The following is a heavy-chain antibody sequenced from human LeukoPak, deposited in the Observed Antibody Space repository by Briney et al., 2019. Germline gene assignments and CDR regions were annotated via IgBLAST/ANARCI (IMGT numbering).Heavy chain of an antibody. CDR3: ARHVGYGNNWFDP. J-gene: IGHJ5*02. Sequence: PSETLSLTCTVSGGSISRSYWTWIRQPPGKGLEWIGYIYYSGSTNYNPSLKSRVTISVDTSKNQFSLKLRSVTAADTAAYYCARHVGYGNNWFDPWGQGTLVAVSS. V-gene: IGHV4-59*08. D-gene: IGHD5-18*01. CDR1: GGSISRSY. CDR2: IYYSGST.